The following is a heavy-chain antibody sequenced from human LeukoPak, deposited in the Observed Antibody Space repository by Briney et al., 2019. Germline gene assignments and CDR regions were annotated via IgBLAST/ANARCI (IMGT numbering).Heavy chain of an antibody. J-gene: IGHJ4*02. CDR3: VRDQDCSSTSCYTVLALDY. CDR2: ISYDGSNK. D-gene: IGHD2-2*02. V-gene: IGHV3-30-3*01. Sequence: GRSLRLSCAASGFTFSSYAMHWVRQAPGKGLEWVAVISYDGSNKYYADSVKGRFTISRDNSKNTLYLQMNSLRAEDTAVYYCVRDQDCSSTSCYTVLALDYWGQGTLVTVSS. CDR1: GFTFSSYA.